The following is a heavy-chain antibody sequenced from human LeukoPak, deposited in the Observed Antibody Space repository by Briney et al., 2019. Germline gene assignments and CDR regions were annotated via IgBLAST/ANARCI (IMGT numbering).Heavy chain of an antibody. D-gene: IGHD6-19*01. Sequence: PGSSLRLSCTASGITFSSYGMHWVRRSPGKGLEWVAVIWNDGGKKYYADSVRGRFTISRDNSKNTLYLQMNSLRAEDTAVYYCAKFPVEQWLVRSYFDYWGQGTLVTVSS. CDR3: AKFPVEQWLVRSYFDY. CDR2: IWNDGGKK. CDR1: GITFSSYG. V-gene: IGHV3-33*06. J-gene: IGHJ4*02.